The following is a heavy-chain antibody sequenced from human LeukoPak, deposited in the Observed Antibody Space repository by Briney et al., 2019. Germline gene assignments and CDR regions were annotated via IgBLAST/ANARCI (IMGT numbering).Heavy chain of an antibody. CDR1: GFTFSSFW. J-gene: IGHJ4*02. Sequence: GGSLRLSCVASGFTFSSFWMSWVRQAPGKGLEWVGWINQDESDKQYVDSVKGRFTISRDNAKNSLYLQMNSLRAEDTAVYYCARVLRDTAMASDYWGQGTLVTVSS. CDR3: ARVLRDTAMASDY. CDR2: INQDESDK. V-gene: IGHV3-7*01. D-gene: IGHD5-18*01.